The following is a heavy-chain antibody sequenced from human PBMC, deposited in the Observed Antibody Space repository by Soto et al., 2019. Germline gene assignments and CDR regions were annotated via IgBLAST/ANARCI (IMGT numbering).Heavy chain of an antibody. J-gene: IGHJ6*02. CDR3: ARGPVGDTYYYYYGMDV. D-gene: IGHD1-26*01. CDR1: GFTFSSYW. CDR2: IKQDGSEK. V-gene: IGHV3-7*03. Sequence: GGSLRLSCAASGFTFSSYWMSWVRQAPGKGLEWVANIKQDGSEKYYVDSVKGRFTISRDNAKNSLYLQMNSLRAEDTAVYYCARGPVGDTYYYYYGMDVWGQGTRVTVSS.